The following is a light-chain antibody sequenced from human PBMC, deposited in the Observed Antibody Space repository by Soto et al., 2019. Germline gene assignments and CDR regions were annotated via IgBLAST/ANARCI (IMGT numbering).Light chain of an antibody. J-gene: IGLJ2*01. CDR3: SAWDDSLVVV. Sequence: VLTHPPSASGTPGQTVTISCSGRSSNIGSNSVNWFQHLPGAVPKLLIFSNHQRPSGVPDRFSGSKSGTSASLAISGLQTEDEADYYCSAWDDSLVVVFGGGTKVTVL. CDR1: SSNIGSNS. V-gene: IGLV1-44*01. CDR2: SNH.